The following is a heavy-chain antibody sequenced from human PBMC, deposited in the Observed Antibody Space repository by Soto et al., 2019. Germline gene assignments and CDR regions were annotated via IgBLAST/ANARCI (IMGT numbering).Heavy chain of an antibody. D-gene: IGHD4-17*01. J-gene: IGHJ4*02. Sequence: SETLSLTCTVSGGSISSYYWSWIRQPPGKGLEWIGYIYYSGSTNYNPSLKSRVTISVDTSNNQFSLKLSSVTAADTAVYYCARRYGDCFDFWGQGTLVTVSS. V-gene: IGHV4-59*08. CDR2: IYYSGST. CDR3: ARRYGDCFDF. CDR1: GGSISSYY.